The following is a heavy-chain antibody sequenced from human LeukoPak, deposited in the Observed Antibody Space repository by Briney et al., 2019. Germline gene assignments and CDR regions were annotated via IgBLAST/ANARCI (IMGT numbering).Heavy chain of an antibody. D-gene: IGHD6-13*01. CDR1: GFTFSSYA. J-gene: IGHJ4*02. CDR3: AKAGRRFAAAGSSDY. CDR2: ISGSGGST. V-gene: IGHV3-23*01. Sequence: PGGSLRLSCAASGFTFSSYAMSWVRQAPGKGLEWVSAISGSGGSTYYADSVKGRFTIPRDNSKNTLYLQMNSLRAEDTAVYYCAKAGRRFAAAGSSDYWGQGTLVTVSS.